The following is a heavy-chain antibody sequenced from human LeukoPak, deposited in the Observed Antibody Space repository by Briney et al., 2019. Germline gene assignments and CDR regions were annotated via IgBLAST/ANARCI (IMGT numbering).Heavy chain of an antibody. Sequence: GGSLRLSCAASGFNLNSFEMTWVRQAPGLGVEFLSYISDSGGVIKYADSVKGPFILSRDSAQNALYLQMNNLGADDTAVYFCAGGPQYTGSFPYWGQGTLVAVSS. J-gene: IGHJ4*02. CDR3: AGGPQYTGSFPY. CDR2: ISDSGGVI. D-gene: IGHD1-26*01. V-gene: IGHV3-48*03. CDR1: GFNLNSFE.